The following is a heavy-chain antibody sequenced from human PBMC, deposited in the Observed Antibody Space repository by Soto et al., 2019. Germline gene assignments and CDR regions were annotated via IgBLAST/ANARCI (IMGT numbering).Heavy chain of an antibody. V-gene: IGHV1-46*01. D-gene: IGHD3-22*01. J-gene: IGHJ6*02. CDR2: INPSGGST. CDR1: GYTFTSYY. Sequence: ASVKVSCKASGYTFTSYYMHWVRQAPGQGLEWMGIINPSGGSTSYAQKFQGRVTMTRDTSTSTVYMELSSLRSEDTAVYCCARSSGYNEYYYYGMDVWGQGTTVTVSS. CDR3: ARSSGYNEYYYYGMDV.